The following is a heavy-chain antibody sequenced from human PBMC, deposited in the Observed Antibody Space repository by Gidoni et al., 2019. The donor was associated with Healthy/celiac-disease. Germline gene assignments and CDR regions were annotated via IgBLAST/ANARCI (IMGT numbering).Heavy chain of an antibody. J-gene: IGHJ3*02. CDR2: ISWNSGSI. CDR3: AKCHSSSWYEDAFDI. Sequence: EVQLVESGGGLVQPGRSLRLSCAASGFTFDDYAMHWVRQAPGKGLEWVSGISWNSGSIGYADSVKGRFTISRDNAKNSLYLQMNSLRAEDTALYYCAKCHSSSWYEDAFDIRGQGTMVTVSS. D-gene: IGHD6-13*01. V-gene: IGHV3-9*01. CDR1: GFTFDDYA.